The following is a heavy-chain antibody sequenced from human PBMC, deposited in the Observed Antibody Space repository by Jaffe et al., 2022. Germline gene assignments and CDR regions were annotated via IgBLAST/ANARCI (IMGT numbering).Heavy chain of an antibody. V-gene: IGHV4-59*12. CDR1: GGSINFYF. CDR2: IYYSGST. D-gene: IGHD3-10*01. J-gene: IGHJ5*02. Sequence: QVQLQESGPGLVKSSETLSLTCTVSGGSINFYFWTWIRQPPGKGLEWIGHIYYSGSTNYNPSLKSRVTISVDTSRNQFSLKMNSVTVADTAVYYCARAGDGSGNYYRNWFDPWGQGTLVTVSS. CDR3: ARAGDGSGNYYRNWFDP.